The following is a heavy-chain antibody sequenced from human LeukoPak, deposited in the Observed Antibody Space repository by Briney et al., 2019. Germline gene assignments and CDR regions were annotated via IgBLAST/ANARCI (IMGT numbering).Heavy chain of an antibody. CDR3: ATEGKMVRGIYTDY. CDR2: FDPEDGET. V-gene: IGHV1-24*01. J-gene: IGHJ4*02. CDR1: GYTLTELS. Sequence: ASVKVFCKVSGYTLTELSMHWVRQAPGKGLEWMGRFDPEDGETIYAQKFQGRVTMTADTSTDTVYMGLSSLRSEDTAVYYCATEGKMVRGIYTDYWGQGTLVTVSS. D-gene: IGHD3-10*01.